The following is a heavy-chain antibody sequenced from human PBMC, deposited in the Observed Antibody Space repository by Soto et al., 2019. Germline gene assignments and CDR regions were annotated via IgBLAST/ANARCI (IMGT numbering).Heavy chain of an antibody. CDR3: ASTVSRYYNAAMDV. D-gene: IGHD4-4*01. V-gene: IGHV1-69*12. CDR2: IIPIFGTA. J-gene: IGHJ6*02. Sequence: QVQLVQSGAEVKKPGSSVKVSCTASGGTFSSYAISWVRQAPGQGLEWMGGIIPIFGTANYAQKFQGRVTIPADESPSTGSMQLSSLRSEDTAVYYCASTVSRYYNAAMDVWGQGTTVTVSS. CDR1: GGTFSSYA.